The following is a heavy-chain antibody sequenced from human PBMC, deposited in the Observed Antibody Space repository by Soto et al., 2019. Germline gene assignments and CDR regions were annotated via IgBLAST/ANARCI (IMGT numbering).Heavy chain of an antibody. CDR3: ARGARYYYYYGMDV. CDR2: SIPIFGTA. J-gene: IGHJ6*02. V-gene: IGHV1-69*13. CDR1: GGTFSSYA. Sequence: SVKVSCKASGGTFSSYAISWVRQAPGQGLEWMGGSIPIFGTANYAQKFQGRVTITADESTSTAYMELSSLRSEDTAVYYCARGARYYYYYGMDVWGQGTTVTVSS.